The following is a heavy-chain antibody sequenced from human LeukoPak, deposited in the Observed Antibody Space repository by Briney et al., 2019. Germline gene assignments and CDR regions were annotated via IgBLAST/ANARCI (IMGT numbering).Heavy chain of an antibody. Sequence: SETLSLTCAVYGGSFSGYYWSWIRQPPGKGLEWIGEINHSGSTNYNPSLKSRVTISVDTSKNQFSLKLSSVTAADTAVYYCATGYCSSTSCYTPNYYFDYWGQGTLVTVSS. D-gene: IGHD2-2*02. V-gene: IGHV4-34*01. CDR1: GGSFSGYY. CDR3: ATGYCSSTSCYTPNYYFDY. CDR2: INHSGST. J-gene: IGHJ4*02.